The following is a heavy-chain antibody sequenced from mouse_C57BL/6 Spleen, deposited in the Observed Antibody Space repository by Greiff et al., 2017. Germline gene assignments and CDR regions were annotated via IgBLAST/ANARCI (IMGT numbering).Heavy chain of an antibody. CDR3: ARRMANWDFDY. D-gene: IGHD4-1*01. CDR1: GYTFTDYY. V-gene: IGHV1-19*01. Sequence: EVQLQQSGPVLVKPGASVKMSCKASGYTFTDYYMNWVKQSHGKSLEWIGVINPYNGGTSYNQKFKGKATLTVDKSSSTAYMELNSLTSEDSAVYYCARRMANWDFDYWGQGTTLTVSS. CDR2: INPYNGGT. J-gene: IGHJ2*01.